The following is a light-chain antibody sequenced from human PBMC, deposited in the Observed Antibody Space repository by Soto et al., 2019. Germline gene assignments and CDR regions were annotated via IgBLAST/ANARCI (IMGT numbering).Light chain of an antibody. CDR3: QQRSTWPPIT. J-gene: IGKJ5*01. CDR2: DAI. V-gene: IGKV3-11*01. CDR1: QSVSIY. Sequence: EIVVTQSPATLSLSPGESAILSCRTSQSVSIYFAWYQQKAGQAPRLLISDAINRTTGITARFSGSGAGTDFTLTISSLEPEDFAVYYCQQRSTWPPITFGQGTRLDIK.